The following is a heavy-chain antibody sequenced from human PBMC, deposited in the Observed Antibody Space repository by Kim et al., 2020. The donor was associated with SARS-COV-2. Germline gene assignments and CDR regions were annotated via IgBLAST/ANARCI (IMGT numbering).Heavy chain of an antibody. D-gene: IGHD1-26*01. J-gene: IGHJ3*02. CDR1: GGSISSYY. V-gene: IGHV4-59*01. CDR2: IYYSGST. CDR3: ARLPGGSHIIDAFDI. Sequence: SETLSLTCTVSGGSISSYYWSWIRQPPGKGLEWIGYIYYSGSTNYNPSLKSRVTISVDTSKNQFSLKLSSVTAADTAVYYCARLPGGSHIIDAFDIWGQGTMVTVSS.